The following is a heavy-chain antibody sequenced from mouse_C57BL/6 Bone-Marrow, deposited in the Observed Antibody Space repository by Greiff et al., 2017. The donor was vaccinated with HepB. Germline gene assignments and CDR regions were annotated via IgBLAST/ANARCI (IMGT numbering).Heavy chain of an antibody. CDR3: ARWNPYLFPTYFDY. V-gene: IGHV1-81*01. CDR1: GYTFTSYG. Sequence: VQLQQSGAELARPGASVKLSCKASGYTFTSYGISWVKQRTGQGLEWIGEIYPRSGNTYYNEKFKGKATLTADKSSSTAYMELRSLTSEDSAVYFSARWNPYLFPTYFDYWGQGTTLTVSS. D-gene: IGHD1-1*01. CDR2: IYPRSGNT. J-gene: IGHJ2*01.